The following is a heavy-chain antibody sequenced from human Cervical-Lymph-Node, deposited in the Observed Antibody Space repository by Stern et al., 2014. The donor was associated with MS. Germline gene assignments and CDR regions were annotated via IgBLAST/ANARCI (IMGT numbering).Heavy chain of an antibody. Sequence: QLQLQESGPGLVKPSETLSLTCTVSGGSITNRDYWGWIRQSPGKGLEWIGSVYYSGITYYRPSLKSRATISIDTSRNQFFLRLNPVTATDTAVYFCARGVTAVTNYVPNWCFDLWGRGTLVTVSS. CDR2: VYYSGIT. CDR3: ARGVTAVTNYVPNWCFDL. V-gene: IGHV4-39*02. D-gene: IGHD4-11*01. J-gene: IGHJ2*01. CDR1: GGSITNRDY.